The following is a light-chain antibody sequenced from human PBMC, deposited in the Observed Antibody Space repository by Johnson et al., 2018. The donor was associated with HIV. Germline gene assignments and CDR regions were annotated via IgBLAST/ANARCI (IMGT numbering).Light chain of an antibody. CDR1: SSNIGNNY. CDR2: DNN. Sequence: QSVLTQPPSVSAAPGQKVTISCSGSSSNIGNNYVSWYQQLPGTAPKLLIYDNNKRPSGIPDRFSGSKSATSATLGITGLQTGDEADYYCGTWDSSLGTYVFGTGTKVTVL. CDR3: GTWDSSLGTYV. J-gene: IGLJ1*01. V-gene: IGLV1-51*01.